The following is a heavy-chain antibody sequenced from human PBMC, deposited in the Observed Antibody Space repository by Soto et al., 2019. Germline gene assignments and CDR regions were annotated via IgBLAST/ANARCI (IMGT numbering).Heavy chain of an antibody. CDR3: ARVVMVAADPDWFDP. D-gene: IGHD2-15*01. CDR2: IYYSGST. CDR1: GGSISSGGYY. J-gene: IGHJ5*02. V-gene: IGHV4-31*03. Sequence: SETLSLTCTVSGGSISSGGYYWSWIRQHPGKGLEWIGYIYYSGSTYYSPSLKSRVTISVDTSKNQFSLKLSSVTAADTAVYYCARVVMVAADPDWFDPWGQGTLVTVSS.